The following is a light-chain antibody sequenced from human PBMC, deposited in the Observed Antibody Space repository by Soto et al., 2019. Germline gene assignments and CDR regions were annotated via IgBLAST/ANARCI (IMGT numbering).Light chain of an antibody. Sequence: SMLTQSPGTLSLSPGERATLSCRASQSVSTRYLAWYQQKPGQAPRLLIYGASIRAPGIPDRFSGSGSGTDFSLTISRLEPEDCAVDYCHQFGSSPPAFTFGQGTKLEI. J-gene: IGKJ2*01. V-gene: IGKV3-20*01. CDR1: QSVSTRY. CDR2: GAS. CDR3: HQFGSSPPAFT.